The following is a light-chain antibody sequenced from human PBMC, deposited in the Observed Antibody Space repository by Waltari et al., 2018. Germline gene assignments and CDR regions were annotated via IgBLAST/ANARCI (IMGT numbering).Light chain of an antibody. Sequence: DIQITQSPSSVAASVGDRVTITRRASQGISTWLAWFQQRPGKAPNLLIHSATRLQSGVPSRFSGSASGTDFTLTITSLQPEDFGTYYCQQTDSFPHTFGGGTKVEIK. CDR3: QQTDSFPHT. V-gene: IGKV1-12*01. J-gene: IGKJ4*01. CDR1: QGISTW. CDR2: SAT.